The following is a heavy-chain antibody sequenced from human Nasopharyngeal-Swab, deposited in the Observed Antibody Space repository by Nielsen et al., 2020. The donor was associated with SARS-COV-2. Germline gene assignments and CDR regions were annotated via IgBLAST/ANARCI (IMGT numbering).Heavy chain of an antibody. D-gene: IGHD3-10*01. V-gene: IGHV3-9*01. Sequence: GGSLRLSCAASGFTFDDYAMHWVRLAPGKGLECVSGISWNSGSIGYADSVKGRFTISRDNAKNSLYLQMNSLRAEDTALYYCAKDTGHYYGSGLHDAFDIWGQGTMVTVSS. CDR2: ISWNSGSI. CDR1: GFTFDDYA. J-gene: IGHJ3*02. CDR3: AKDTGHYYGSGLHDAFDI.